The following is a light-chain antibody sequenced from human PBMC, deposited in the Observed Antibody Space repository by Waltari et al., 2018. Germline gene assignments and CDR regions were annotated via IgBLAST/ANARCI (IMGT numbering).Light chain of an antibody. CDR2: EDN. CDR1: SGSIGSNY. CDR3: QSSDNTPQVI. J-gene: IGLJ2*01. Sequence: NFLLTQPHSVSESPGKTITISCTRSSGSIGSNYVQLYQQRPGSAPITLIYEDNQRPSGVPDRFSGSIDSSSNSASLTIAGLKTEDEADYYCQSSDNTPQVIFGGGTKLAVL. V-gene: IGLV6-57*04.